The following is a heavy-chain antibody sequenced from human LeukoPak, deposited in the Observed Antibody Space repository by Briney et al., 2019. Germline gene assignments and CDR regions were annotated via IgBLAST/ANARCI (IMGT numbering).Heavy chain of an antibody. J-gene: IGHJ4*02. Sequence: SQTLSLTCTVSGGSISSGDYYWRWIRQPPGKGLEWIGYISYSGSTHYNPSLKSRVTISLDTSKNQFSLKLSSVTAADTAVYYCARVKYGDPTSLDYWGQGTLVTVSS. D-gene: IGHD4-17*01. CDR2: ISYSGST. V-gene: IGHV4-30-4*08. CDR3: ARVKYGDPTSLDY. CDR1: GGSISSGDYY.